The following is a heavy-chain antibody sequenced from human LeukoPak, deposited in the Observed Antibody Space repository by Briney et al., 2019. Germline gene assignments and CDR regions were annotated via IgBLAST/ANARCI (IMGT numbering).Heavy chain of an antibody. V-gene: IGHV5-51*01. D-gene: IGHD2-15*01. CDR2: IYPGDSDT. CDR1: GYSFTSYW. J-gene: IGHJ5*02. CDR3: AGHFSVAATPRWFDP. Sequence: GESLKISCKGSGYSFTSYWIGWVRQMPGKGLEWMGIIYPGDSDTRYSPSFQGQVTISADKSISTAYLQWSSLKASDTAMYYCAGHFSVAATPRWFDPWGQGTLVTVSS.